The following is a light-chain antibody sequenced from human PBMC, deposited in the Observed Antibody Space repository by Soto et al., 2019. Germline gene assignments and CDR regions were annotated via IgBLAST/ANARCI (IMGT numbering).Light chain of an antibody. V-gene: IGKV1-8*01. J-gene: IGKJ2*01. CDR1: QDISSS. Sequence: AIRMTQSPSSFSASTGDRVTITCRASQDISSSLAWFQQKPGKAPELLIFAASTMQSGVPSRFSGSGSGTDFPLTIICLQSEDLATYYCQQYYTYPYTFGQGTNLEIK. CDR3: QQYYTYPYT. CDR2: AAS.